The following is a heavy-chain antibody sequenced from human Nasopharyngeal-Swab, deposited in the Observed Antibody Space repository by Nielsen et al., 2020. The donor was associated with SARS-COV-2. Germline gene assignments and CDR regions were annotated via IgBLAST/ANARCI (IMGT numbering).Heavy chain of an antibody. CDR1: GFTFSSYS. Sequence: GRSLRLSCAASGFTFSSYSMNWVRQAPGKGLEWVSYISSSSSTIYYADSVKGRFTISRDNAKNSLYLQMNSLRAEDTAVYYCARAGGGYSGYVGYWGQGTLVTVSS. J-gene: IGHJ4*02. CDR2: ISSSSSTI. D-gene: IGHD5-12*01. CDR3: ARAGGGYSGYVGY. V-gene: IGHV3-48*04.